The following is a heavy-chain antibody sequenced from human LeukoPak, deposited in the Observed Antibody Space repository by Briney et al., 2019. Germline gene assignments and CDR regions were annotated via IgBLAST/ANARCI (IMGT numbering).Heavy chain of an antibody. J-gene: IGHJ4*02. Sequence: ASVKVSCKASGYTFTCYYMHWVRQAPGQGLEWMGRINPNSGGTNYAQKFQGRVTMTRDTSISTAYMELSRLRSDDTAVYYCARYRGYSYDLDYWGQGTLVTVSS. CDR2: INPNSGGT. V-gene: IGHV1-2*06. D-gene: IGHD5-18*01. CDR1: GYTFTCYY. CDR3: ARYRGYSYDLDY.